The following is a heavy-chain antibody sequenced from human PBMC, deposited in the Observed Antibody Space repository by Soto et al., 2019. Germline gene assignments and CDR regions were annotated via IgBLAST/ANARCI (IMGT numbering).Heavy chain of an antibody. D-gene: IGHD4-4*01. Sequence: GASVKVSCKASEYTFTSYTMHWVRQAPGQRLEWMGWINGGNGNTKYSQKFQGRVTITRDTSASTAYMELSSLRSDDTAVYYCARELQGLYYFDYWGQGTLVTGSS. J-gene: IGHJ4*02. CDR3: ARELQGLYYFDY. V-gene: IGHV1-3*01. CDR1: EYTFTSYT. CDR2: INGGNGNT.